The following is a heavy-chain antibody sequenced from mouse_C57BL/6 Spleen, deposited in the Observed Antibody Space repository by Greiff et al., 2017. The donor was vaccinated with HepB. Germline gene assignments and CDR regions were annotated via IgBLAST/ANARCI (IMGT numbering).Heavy chain of an antibody. CDR3: TPDYYGSSPWFAY. V-gene: IGHV1-5*01. D-gene: IGHD1-1*01. J-gene: IGHJ3*01. CDR1: GYTFTSYW. Sequence: VQLQQSGTVLARPGASVKMSCKTSGYTFTSYWMHWVKQRPGQGLEWIGAIYPGNSDTSYNQKFKGKAKLTAVTSASTAYMELSSLTNEDSAVYYCTPDYYGSSPWFAYWGQGTLVTVSA. CDR2: IYPGNSDT.